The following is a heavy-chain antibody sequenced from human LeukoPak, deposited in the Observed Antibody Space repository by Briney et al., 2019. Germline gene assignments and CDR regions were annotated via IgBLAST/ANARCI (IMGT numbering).Heavy chain of an antibody. CDR2: IKQDGSEK. V-gene: IGHV3-7*01. CDR1: GFTFSSYW. Sequence: GGSLRLSCAASGFTFSSYWMSWVRQAPGKGLEWVANIKQDGSEKYYVDSVKGRFTISRDNAKNSLYLQMNSLRAEDTAVYYCARVVVGATVPDAFDIWGQGTMVTVSS. CDR3: ARVVVGATVPDAFDI. D-gene: IGHD1-26*01. J-gene: IGHJ3*02.